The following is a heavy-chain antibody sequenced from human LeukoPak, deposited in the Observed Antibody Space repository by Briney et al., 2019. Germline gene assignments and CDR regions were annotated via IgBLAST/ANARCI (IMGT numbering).Heavy chain of an antibody. D-gene: IGHD3-3*01. CDR2: MYYSGST. CDR3: ARWSTYSESVDY. V-gene: IGHV4-39*01. Sequence: SETLSLTCTVSGASISSSTYYWDWIRQPPGKGLEWIGSMYYSGSTHYNPSLKSRVTISIDTSKNQFSLKLISVTAADTAVYYCARWSTYSESVDYWGQGTLVAVSS. CDR1: GASISSSTYY. J-gene: IGHJ4*02.